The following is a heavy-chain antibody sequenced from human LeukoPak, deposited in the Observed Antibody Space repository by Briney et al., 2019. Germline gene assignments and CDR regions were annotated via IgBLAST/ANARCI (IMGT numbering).Heavy chain of an antibody. CDR1: GFTFSNYW. D-gene: IGHD2-2*01. CDR3: ARDCSTTSCYLGNAFDI. CDR2: ISSSGSYV. V-gene: IGHV3-21*01. Sequence: GGSLRLSCEASGFTFSNYWMSWVRQAPGKGLEWVSSISSSGSYVYYADSVKGRFTISRDNAKKSLYLQMNSLRAEDTAVYYCARDCSTTSCYLGNAFDIWGQGTMVTVSS. J-gene: IGHJ3*02.